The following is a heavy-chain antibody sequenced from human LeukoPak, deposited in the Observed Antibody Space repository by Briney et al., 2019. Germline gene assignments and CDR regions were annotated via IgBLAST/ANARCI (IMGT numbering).Heavy chain of an antibody. CDR3: VRRQALRGRHKTFDP. D-gene: IGHD6-25*01. CDR2: TIPMFGSA. V-gene: IGHV1-69*05. J-gene: IGHJ5*02. Sequence: GASVKVSCKASGGTFSNYAISWVRQAPGQGLEWLGGTIPMFGSAKYAQKFQGRVTITTDESATIVYMQLISLRSEDTAVCYCVRRQALRGRHKTFDPWGQGTLVTVTS. CDR1: GGTFSNYA.